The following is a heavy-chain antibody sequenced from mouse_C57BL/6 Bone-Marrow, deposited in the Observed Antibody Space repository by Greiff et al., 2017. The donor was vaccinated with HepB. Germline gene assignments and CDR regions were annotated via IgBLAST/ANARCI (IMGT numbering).Heavy chain of an antibody. V-gene: IGHV5-12*01. CDR3: ARRAGTGYYAMDY. J-gene: IGHJ4*01. CDR2: ISNGGGST. CDR1: GFTFSDYY. D-gene: IGHD3-3*01. Sequence: DVKLVESGGGLVQPGGSLKLSCAASGFTFSDYYMYWVRQTPEKRLEWVAYISNGGGSTYYPDTVKGRFTISRDNAKNTLYLQMSRLKSEDTAMYYCARRAGTGYYAMDYWGQGTSVTVSS.